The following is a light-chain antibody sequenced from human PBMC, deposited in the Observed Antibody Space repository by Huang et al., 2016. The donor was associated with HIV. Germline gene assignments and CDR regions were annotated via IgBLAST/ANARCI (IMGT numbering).Light chain of an antibody. J-gene: IGKJ5*01. CDR3: QQSYTPLIT. CDR1: QSVSDF. Sequence: DIQMTQSPSFMSASVGDRVTITCRASQSVSDFLNWCQQKPGKAPKLLIYAASTLRSGVPSRFSGSGSGTDFSLTIHSLQPEDSAIYYCQQSYTPLITFGQGTRLEIK. CDR2: AAS. V-gene: IGKV1-39*01.